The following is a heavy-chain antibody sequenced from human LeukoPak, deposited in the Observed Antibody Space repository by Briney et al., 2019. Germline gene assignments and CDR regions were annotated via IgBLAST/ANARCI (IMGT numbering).Heavy chain of an antibody. CDR2: IKQDGSDI. Sequence: GGSLRLSCAASGFTFNGFWMSWVRQAPGKGLEWVANIKQDGSDIYYLGSVRGRFTISRDNAMNSLYLQMNSLRAEDTAVYYCTGDALYGDPSYYYMDVWGKGTTVTVSS. D-gene: IGHD4/OR15-4a*01. CDR1: GFTFNGFW. V-gene: IGHV3-7*01. J-gene: IGHJ6*03. CDR3: TGDALYGDPSYYYMDV.